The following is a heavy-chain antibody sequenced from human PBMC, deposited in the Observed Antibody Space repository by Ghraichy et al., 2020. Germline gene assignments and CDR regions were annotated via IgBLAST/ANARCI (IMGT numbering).Heavy chain of an antibody. CDR1: GFTFTSSA. CDR3: AGPFRAGGAWGHGYYYYGMDV. V-gene: IGHV1-58*02. J-gene: IGHJ6*02. Sequence: SVKVSCKASGFTFTSSAMQWVRQARGQRLEWIGWIVVGSGNTNYAQKFQERVTITRDMSTSTAYMELSSLRSEDTAGYYCAGPFRAGGAWGHGYYYYGMDVWGQGTTVTVSS. CDR2: IVVGSGNT. D-gene: IGHD3-16*01.